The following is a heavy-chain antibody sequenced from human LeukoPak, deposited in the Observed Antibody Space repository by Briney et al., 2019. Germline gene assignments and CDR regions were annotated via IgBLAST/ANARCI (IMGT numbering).Heavy chain of an antibody. D-gene: IGHD1-7*01. CDR1: GYTLPNYG. V-gene: IGHV1-18*01. J-gene: IGHJ6*03. CDR3: ARALGSGTHYYYYYMDV. Sequence: ASVKVSCKASGYTLPNYGVSWVRQAPGQGLEWMGWVSGYNGNTNFAKNVQGRVTMTTGTSTSTAYMELRSLISDDTAVYYCARALGSGTHYYYYYMDVWGKGTTVTVSS. CDR2: VSGYNGNT.